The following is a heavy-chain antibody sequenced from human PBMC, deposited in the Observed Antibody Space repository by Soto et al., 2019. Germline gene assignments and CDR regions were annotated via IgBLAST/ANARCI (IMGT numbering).Heavy chain of an antibody. CDR2: ITRSGNT. J-gene: IGHJ4*01. CDR1: GESFSGYY. D-gene: IGHD1-26*01. CDR3: ARAAIKDHQFPGQSPTSQTLDY. V-gene: IGHV4-34*01. Sequence: QVQLHQWGAELLKPSETLSLTCAVYGESFSGYYWTWLRQPPGEGLEWIGEITRSGNTNYNPSLKSRVTISTDTSKNQFSLHLTSVTAADTAVYYCARAAIKDHQFPGQSPTSQTLDYWSHGTLVTVSS.